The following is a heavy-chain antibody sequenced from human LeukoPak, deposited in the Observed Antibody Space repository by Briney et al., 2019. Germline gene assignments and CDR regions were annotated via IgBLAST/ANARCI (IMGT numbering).Heavy chain of an antibody. D-gene: IGHD6-19*01. V-gene: IGHV3-33*01. CDR3: ARYSSGFLDS. Sequence: GGSLRLSCAASGFTFSSFGMHWVRQAPGKGLEWVEVIWSDGSNKYYADSVKGRFTISRDNSKNTLYLQMNSLRAEDTAVYYCARYSSGFLDSWGQGTLVTVSS. CDR1: GFTFSSFG. CDR2: IWSDGSNK. J-gene: IGHJ4*02.